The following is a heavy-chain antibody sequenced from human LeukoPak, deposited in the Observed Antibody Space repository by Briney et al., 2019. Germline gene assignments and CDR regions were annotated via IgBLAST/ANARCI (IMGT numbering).Heavy chain of an antibody. CDR3: ARGGYGYNYGY. D-gene: IGHD5-24*01. Sequence: SETLSLTCAVYGGSFSGYYWSWIRQPPGKGLEWIGEINHSGSTNYNPSLKSRVTISVDTSKNQFSLKLSSVTAADTAVYYCARGGYGYNYGYWGQGTLVTVSS. CDR1: GGSFSGYY. J-gene: IGHJ4*02. CDR2: INHSGST. V-gene: IGHV4-34*01.